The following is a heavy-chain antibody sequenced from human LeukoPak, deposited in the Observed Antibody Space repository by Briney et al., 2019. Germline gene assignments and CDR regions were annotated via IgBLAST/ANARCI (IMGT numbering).Heavy chain of an antibody. CDR2: ISSSSSYI. V-gene: IGHV3-21*01. J-gene: IGHJ5*02. D-gene: IGHD1-1*01. CDR1: GFTFSTYS. CDR3: ARDRSAGTTGGGLDP. Sequence: PGGSLRLFCAASGFTFSTYSMNWVRQAPGKGLEWVSSISSSSSYIYYADSVKGRFTVSRDNTKNSLSLQMNSLRAEDTAVYYCARDRSAGTTGGGLDPWGQGTLVTVSS.